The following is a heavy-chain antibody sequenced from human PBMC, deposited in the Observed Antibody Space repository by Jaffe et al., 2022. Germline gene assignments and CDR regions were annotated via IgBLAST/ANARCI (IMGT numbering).Heavy chain of an antibody. CDR1: GFTFSSSV. CDR2: ISGSGDTT. V-gene: IGHV3-23*01. Sequence: EVQLLESGGGLIQPGGSLRLSCVASGFTFSSSVMSWVRQAPGKGLDWVSGISGSGDTTYYAESVKGRFTISRDNSKNTLYLQMNSLRAEDTALYYCANFSWSGHFFESWGQGTLVTVSS. J-gene: IGHJ4*02. D-gene: IGHD3-10*01. CDR3: ANFSWSGHFFES.